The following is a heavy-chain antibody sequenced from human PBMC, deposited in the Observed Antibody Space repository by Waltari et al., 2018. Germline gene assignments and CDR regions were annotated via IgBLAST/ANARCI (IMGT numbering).Heavy chain of an antibody. Sequence: VQLQESGPGLVTPSETLSLTCPVSGGSISTSYWRWIRQPAGKGLEWIGRIYTSGSTNYNPSLKSRVTMSVDTSKNQFSLKLSSVTAADTAVYYCARRGSQEYYFDYWGQGTLVTVSS. CDR3: ARRGSQEYYFDY. CDR1: GGSISTSY. J-gene: IGHJ4*02. D-gene: IGHD3-10*01. CDR2: IYTSGST. V-gene: IGHV4-4*07.